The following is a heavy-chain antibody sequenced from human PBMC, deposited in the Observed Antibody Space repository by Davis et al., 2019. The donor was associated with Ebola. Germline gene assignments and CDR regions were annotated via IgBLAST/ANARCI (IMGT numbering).Heavy chain of an antibody. Sequence: PSETLSLTCSVSGASITSSGYYWTWIRQHPAKGLEWIGYISYSGNPYYNPSLKSRVVVSLDTSQNKFSLKVSSVAAADTAVYYCARENWDDHFFDHWGQGTLVAVSS. J-gene: IGHJ4*02. CDR1: GASITSSGYY. CDR2: ISYSGNP. V-gene: IGHV4-31*03. CDR3: ARENWDDHFFDH. D-gene: IGHD1-1*01.